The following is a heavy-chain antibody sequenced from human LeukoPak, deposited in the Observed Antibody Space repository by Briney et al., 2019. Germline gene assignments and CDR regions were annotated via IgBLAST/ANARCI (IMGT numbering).Heavy chain of an antibody. CDR1: GFTFSSYA. J-gene: IGHJ4*02. V-gene: IGHV3-30*01. CDR3: ARDIPPDY. Sequence: GRSLRLSCAASGFTFSSYAMHWVRQAPGKGLEWVAVISYDGSNKYYADSVKGRFTISRDNSKNTLYLQMNSLRAEDTAVYYRARDIPPDYWGQGTLVTVSS. CDR2: ISYDGSNK. D-gene: IGHD2-21*01.